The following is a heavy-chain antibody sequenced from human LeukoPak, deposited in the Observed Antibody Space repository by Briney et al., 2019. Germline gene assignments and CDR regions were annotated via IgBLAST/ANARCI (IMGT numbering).Heavy chain of an antibody. V-gene: IGHV3-20*04. Sequence: GGSLRLSCAASGFTFDDYGMSWVRQAPGKGLEWVSGINWNGGSTGYADSVKGRFTISRDNAKNSLYLQMNSLRAEDTASYYCASAYYYGSGSYRNAFDIWGQGTMVTVSS. J-gene: IGHJ3*02. D-gene: IGHD3-10*01. CDR2: INWNGGST. CDR1: GFTFDDYG. CDR3: ASAYYYGSGSYRNAFDI.